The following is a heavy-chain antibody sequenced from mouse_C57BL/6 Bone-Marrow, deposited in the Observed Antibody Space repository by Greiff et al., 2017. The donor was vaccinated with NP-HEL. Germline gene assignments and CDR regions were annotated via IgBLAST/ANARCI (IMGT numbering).Heavy chain of an antibody. J-gene: IGHJ3*01. D-gene: IGHD1-1*01. CDR3: AKGDGSSWFAY. V-gene: IGHV1-66*01. CDR2: IYPGSGNT. CDR1: GYSFTSYY. Sequence: VQVVESGPELVKPGASVKISCKASGYSFTSYYIHWVKQRPGQGLEWIGWIYPGSGNTKYNEKFKGKATLTADTSSSTAYMQLSSLTSEDSAVYYCAKGDGSSWFAYWGQGTLVTVSA.